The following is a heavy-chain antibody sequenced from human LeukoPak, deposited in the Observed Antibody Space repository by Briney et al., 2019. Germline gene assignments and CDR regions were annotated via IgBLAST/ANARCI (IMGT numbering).Heavy chain of an antibody. D-gene: IGHD6-13*01. CDR1: GGSIRSSSYY. Sequence: SETLSLTCTVSGGSIRSSSYYWGWIRQPPGKGLEWIGSIYYSGSTYYNASLKSRGTISVDTSKNQFSLKLSSVTAADTAVYYCARSGYSSSPSDYWGQGTLVTVSS. CDR3: ARSGYSSSPSDY. V-gene: IGHV4-39*01. CDR2: IYYSGST. J-gene: IGHJ4*02.